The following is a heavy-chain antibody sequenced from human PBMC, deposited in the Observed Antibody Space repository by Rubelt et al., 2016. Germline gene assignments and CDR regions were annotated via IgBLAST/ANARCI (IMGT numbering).Heavy chain of an antibody. CDR1: GFSLSTSGVG. CDR2: IYCADDK. V-gene: IGHV2-5*02. Sequence: QITLKESGPTLVKPTQTLTLTCTFSGFSLSTSGVGVGWIRQPPGKALEWLALIYCADDKRYSPSLKSRLTIPKDNSKNQVVLTMPNMDPVETATYYCAHSVTMVRGVITTPYFDYWGQGTLVTVS. D-gene: IGHD3-10*01. CDR3: AHSVTMVRGVITTPYFDY. J-gene: IGHJ4*02.